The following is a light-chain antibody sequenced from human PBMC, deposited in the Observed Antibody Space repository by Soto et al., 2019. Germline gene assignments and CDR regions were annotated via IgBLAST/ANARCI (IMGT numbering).Light chain of an antibody. CDR3: QQYYSYPFT. V-gene: IGKV1-8*01. J-gene: IGKJ3*01. CDR2: AAS. CDR1: QGISSY. Sequence: AIRMTQSPSSFSASTGDRVTITCRASQGISSYLAWYQQKPGKAPKLLIYAASTLQSGVPSRFSGCGSWTDFTLTISCLQSEDFATYYCQQYYSYPFTFGPGTKVDIK.